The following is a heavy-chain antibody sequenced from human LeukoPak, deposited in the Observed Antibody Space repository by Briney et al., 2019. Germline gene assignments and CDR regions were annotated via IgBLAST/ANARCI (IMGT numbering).Heavy chain of an antibody. D-gene: IGHD1-14*01. V-gene: IGHV3-21*01. CDR3: ARSRRGPPDDAFDI. CDR2: ISSSSSYI. J-gene: IGHJ3*02. Sequence: GGSLRLSCAASGFTFSSYSMNWVRQAPGKGLEWVSSISSSSSYIYYADSVKGRFTISRDNAKNSLYLQMNSLRAEDTAVYYCARSRRGPPDDAFDIWGQGSMVTVSS. CDR1: GFTFSSYS.